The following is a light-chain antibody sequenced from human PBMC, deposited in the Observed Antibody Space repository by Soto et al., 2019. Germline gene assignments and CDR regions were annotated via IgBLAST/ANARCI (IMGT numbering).Light chain of an antibody. CDR3: SSYTSSSTLGV. Sequence: VLTQPPSVSGAPGQRVTISCTGSSSNIGTGYDVHWYQQLPGTAPKLLIYGNTNRPSGVPDRFSGSKSGTSASLTITGLQAEDEADYYCSSYTSSSTLGVFGTGTKLTVL. V-gene: IGLV1-40*01. CDR1: SSNIGTGYD. CDR2: GNT. J-gene: IGLJ1*01.